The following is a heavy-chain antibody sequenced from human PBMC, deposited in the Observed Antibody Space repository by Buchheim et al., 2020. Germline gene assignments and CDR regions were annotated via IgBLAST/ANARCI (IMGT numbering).Heavy chain of an antibody. D-gene: IGHD4-11*01. J-gene: IGHJ4*02. CDR2: ISGTTSHT. V-gene: IGHV3-11*05. CDR3: ARTVSFYFDS. Sequence: QVHLVESGGDLVKPGGSLRLSCKVSGFPFSDYYMSWIRQAPGKGLEWIAHISGTTSHTTYADSVKGRFTISSDNTKNLLFLQLNSLGADDTAIYYCARTVSFYFDSWGQGT. CDR1: GFPFSDYY.